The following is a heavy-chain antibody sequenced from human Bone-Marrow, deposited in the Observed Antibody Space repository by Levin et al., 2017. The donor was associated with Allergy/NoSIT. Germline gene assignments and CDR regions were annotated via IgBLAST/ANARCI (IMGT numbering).Heavy chain of an antibody. D-gene: IGHD6-19*01. V-gene: IGHV7-4-1*02. Sequence: ASVKVSCKASGDTSTIYAINWVRQAPGQGLEWMGWIQTNTGNPTYAQDFTGRFVFSFDTSVNTAYLQISSLKAEDTALYFCARGQWLATYNWFDPWGQGTLVTVSS. CDR3: ARGQWLATYNWFDP. J-gene: IGHJ5*02. CDR2: IQTNTGNP. CDR1: GDTSTIYA.